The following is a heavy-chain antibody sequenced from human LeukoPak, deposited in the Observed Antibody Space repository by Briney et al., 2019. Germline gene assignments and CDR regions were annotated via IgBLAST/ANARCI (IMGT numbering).Heavy chain of an antibody. CDR2: IYYSGST. V-gene: IGHV4-61*01. Sequence: NPSETLSLTCTVSGYSITSGYYWSWIRQPPGKGLEWIGYIYYSGSTNYNPSLKSRVTISVDTSKNQFSLKLSSVTAADTAVYYCARERMDSGGSYFNYWGQGTLVTVSS. CDR1: GYSITSGYY. CDR3: ARERMDSGGSYFNY. D-gene: IGHD2-15*01. J-gene: IGHJ4*02.